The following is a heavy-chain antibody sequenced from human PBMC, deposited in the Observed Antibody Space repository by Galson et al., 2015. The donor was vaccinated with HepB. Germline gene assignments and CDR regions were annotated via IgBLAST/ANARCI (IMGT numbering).Heavy chain of an antibody. CDR1: GYSFTSYW. Sequence: QSGAEVKKPGESLRISCKGSGYSFTSYWIGWVRQMPGKGLEWMGIIYPGDSDTRYSPSFQGQVTISADKSISTAYLQWSSLKASDTAMYYCARRWERCSSTSCLYYFDYWGQGTLVTVSS. CDR2: IYPGDSDT. V-gene: IGHV5-51*01. D-gene: IGHD2-2*01. J-gene: IGHJ4*02. CDR3: ARRWERCSSTSCLYYFDY.